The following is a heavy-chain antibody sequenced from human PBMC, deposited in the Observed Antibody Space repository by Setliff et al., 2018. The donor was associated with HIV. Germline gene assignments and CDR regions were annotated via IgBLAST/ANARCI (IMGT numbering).Heavy chain of an antibody. CDR1: GGSVGTYH. V-gene: IGHV4-59*08. D-gene: IGHD2-21*02. CDR2: IYRSGTT. Sequence: PSETLSLTCSVPGGSVGTYHWSWIRQPPGKGLEWIGYIYRSGTTNYSPSLKSRVTISADTSKNQLYLKLTSVTAADTAVYYCARLSETAMASFDSWGQGALVTVSS. CDR3: ARLSETAMASFDS. J-gene: IGHJ4*02.